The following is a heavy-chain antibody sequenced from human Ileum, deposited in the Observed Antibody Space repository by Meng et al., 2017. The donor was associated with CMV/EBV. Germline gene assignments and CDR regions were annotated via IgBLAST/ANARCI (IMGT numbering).Heavy chain of an antibody. V-gene: IGHV3-30*04. CDR2: VSPDGGNS. D-gene: IGHD3-3*02. J-gene: IGHJ3*02. CDR1: GFTFNIFA. CDR3: AREAFLDDFDI. Sequence: GESLKISCAASGFTFNIFAIHWVRQTPGKGLEWVGFVSPDGGNSFFAGSVRGRFTVSRDNSENTVYLHMNSLRVEDTAIYYCAREAFLDDFDIWGQGTMV.